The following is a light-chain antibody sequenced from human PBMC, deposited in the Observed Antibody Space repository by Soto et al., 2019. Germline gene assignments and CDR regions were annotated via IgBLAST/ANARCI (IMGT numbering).Light chain of an antibody. CDR1: QHISNH. Sequence: IQMTQSPCSLSRSLEYRVIVTWRATQHISNHLNLYQQKPGKAPKLLIFAASSLKSGVPSRFSGSRSGADFTPIISSLQPEDFATYYCQQSYSSPPTFGQGTKVDIK. V-gene: IGKV1-39*01. CDR2: AAS. J-gene: IGKJ1*01. CDR3: QQSYSSPPT.